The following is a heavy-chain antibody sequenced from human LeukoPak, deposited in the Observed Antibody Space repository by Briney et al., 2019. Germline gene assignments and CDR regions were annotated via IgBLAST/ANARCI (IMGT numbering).Heavy chain of an antibody. D-gene: IGHD3-16*01. Sequence: GGSLRLSCLVSGFKFRDYGMHWVRQAPGKGLGWVAHISYDGATEHYADSVRGRFTVSRDDSKNTAYLQMDSLRPEDTASYFCAKVGFGFDYWGQGTVVTVSS. J-gene: IGHJ4*02. CDR2: ISYDGATE. V-gene: IGHV3-30*18. CDR3: AKVGFGFDY. CDR1: GFKFRDYG.